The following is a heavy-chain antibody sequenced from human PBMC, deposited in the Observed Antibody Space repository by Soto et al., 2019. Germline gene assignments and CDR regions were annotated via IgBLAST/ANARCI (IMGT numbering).Heavy chain of an antibody. CDR3: ARGARTAGRQWLVPSYYYYYMDV. CDR2: MNPNSGNT. J-gene: IGHJ6*03. V-gene: IGHV1-8*01. D-gene: IGHD6-19*01. CDR1: GYTFTSYD. Sequence: TSVKVSCKASGYTFTSYDSNWVRQATGQGLEWMGWMNPNSGNTGYAQKFQGRVTMTRNTSISTAYMELSSLRSEDTAVYYCARGARTAGRQWLVPSYYYYYMDVWGKGTTVTVSS.